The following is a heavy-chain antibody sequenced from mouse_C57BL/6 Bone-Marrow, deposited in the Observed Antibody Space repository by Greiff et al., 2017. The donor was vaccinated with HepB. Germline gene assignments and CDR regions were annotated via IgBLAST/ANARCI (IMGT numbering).Heavy chain of an antibody. Sequence: EVQLQQSGAELVRPGASVKLSCTASGFNIKDDYMHWVKQRPEQGLEWIGWIDPENGDTEYASKFQGKATITADPSSNTAYLQLSSLTSEDTAVYYCTTHFITTVVATYYYAMDYWGQGTSVTVSS. CDR2: IDPENGDT. J-gene: IGHJ4*01. CDR3: TTHFITTVVATYYYAMDY. D-gene: IGHD1-1*01. V-gene: IGHV14-4*01. CDR1: GFNIKDDY.